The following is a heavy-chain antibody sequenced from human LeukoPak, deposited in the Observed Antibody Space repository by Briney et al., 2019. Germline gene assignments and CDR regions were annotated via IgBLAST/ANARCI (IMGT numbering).Heavy chain of an antibody. CDR3: ARVRPDFWSGYYLERGWFDP. J-gene: IGHJ5*02. CDR1: GDSINSGFY. CDR2: IFHNENT. V-gene: IGHV4-38-2*01. D-gene: IGHD3-3*01. Sequence: SETLSLTCAVSGDSINSGFYWCWLRQPPGKGLEWIGSIFHNENTYYNPSLQSRVTISVDMSKNHFSLRLSSVTAADTAVYYCARVRPDFWSGYYLERGWFDPWGQGTLVTVSS.